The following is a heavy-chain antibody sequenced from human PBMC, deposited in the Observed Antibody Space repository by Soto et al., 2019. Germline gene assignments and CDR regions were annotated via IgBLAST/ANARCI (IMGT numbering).Heavy chain of an antibody. D-gene: IGHD3-22*01. J-gene: IGHJ5*02. CDR2: IIPILGIA. Sequence: QVQLVQSGAEVKKPGSSVKVSCKASGGTFSSYTISWVRQAPGQGLEWMGRIIPILGIANYAQKFQGRVTIAAAKSTSRAYRELSSLRTEDTAVYYCAGDLLHDSSGYYGGWFDPWGQGTLVTVSS. V-gene: IGHV1-69*08. CDR1: GGTFSSYT. CDR3: AGDLLHDSSGYYGGWFDP.